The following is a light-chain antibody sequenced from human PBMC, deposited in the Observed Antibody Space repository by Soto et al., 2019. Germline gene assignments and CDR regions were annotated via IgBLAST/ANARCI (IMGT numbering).Light chain of an antibody. Sequence: QSVLTQPPSASASLGASVTLTCTLSSGYSNYKVDWYQQRPGKGPRFVMRVGTGGIVGSKGDGIPDRFSVLGSGLNRYLTIKNIQEEDESDYHCGADHGGVVFGGGTKLTVL. CDR2: VGTGGIVG. J-gene: IGLJ2*01. CDR1: SGYSNYK. CDR3: GADHGGVV. V-gene: IGLV9-49*01.